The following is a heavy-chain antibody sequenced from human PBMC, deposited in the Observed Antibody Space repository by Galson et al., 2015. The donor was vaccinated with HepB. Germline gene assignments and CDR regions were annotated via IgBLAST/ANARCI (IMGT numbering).Heavy chain of an antibody. CDR3: ALQQLAHLFDP. CDR2: MPYDGSNP. J-gene: IGHJ5*02. V-gene: IGHV3-30*03. CDR1: GFTFSNYG. D-gene: IGHD1/OR15-1a*01. Sequence: SLRLSCAASGFTFSNYGMHWVRQAPDKGLEWVAVMPYDGSNPYYADSVKGRFTVSRDNSKNTLYLQMSSLRAEDTAVYYCALQQLAHLFDPWGQGTLVTVSS.